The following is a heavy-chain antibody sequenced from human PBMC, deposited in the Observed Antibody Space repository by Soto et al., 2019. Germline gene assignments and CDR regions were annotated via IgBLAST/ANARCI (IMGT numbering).Heavy chain of an antibody. D-gene: IGHD2-2*01. CDR1: GGTFSSYA. CDR2: IIPISGTA. CDR3: ARSQGSSTSLEIYYYYYYGMDG. Sequence: QVQLVQSGAEVKKPGSSVKVSCKASGGTFSSYAISWVRQAPGQGLEWMGGIIPISGTANYAQKFQGRVTITADESTSTDYMELSSLRSEDTAVYYCARSQGSSTSLEIYYYYYYGMDGWGQGTTVIVSS. V-gene: IGHV1-69*01. J-gene: IGHJ6*02.